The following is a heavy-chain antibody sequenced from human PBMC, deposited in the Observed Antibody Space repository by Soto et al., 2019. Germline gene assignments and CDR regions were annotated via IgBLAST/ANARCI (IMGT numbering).Heavy chain of an antibody. CDR3: AKDRSQGAVAGTSDFDY. Sequence: PGGSLRLSCAASGFSFSSYALNWVRQAPGKGLEWVSTIGGRGGRAYYADSVKGRFTISRDNSKNALYLQLDSLRAEDTAVYYCAKDRSQGAVAGTSDFDYWGQGTMVTVSS. CDR2: IGGRGGRA. V-gene: IGHV3-23*01. J-gene: IGHJ4*02. CDR1: GFSFSSYA. D-gene: IGHD6-19*01.